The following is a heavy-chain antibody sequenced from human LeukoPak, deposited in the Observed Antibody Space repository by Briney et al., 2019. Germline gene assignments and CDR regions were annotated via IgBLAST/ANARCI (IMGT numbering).Heavy chain of an antibody. CDR2: INHSGST. CDR3: ARPGIAARYFDY. D-gene: IGHD6-6*01. V-gene: IGHV4-34*01. CDR1: GGSFSGYY. Sequence: SETLPLTCAVYGGSFSGYYWSWIRQPPGKGLEWIGEINHSGSTNYNPSLKSRVTISVDTSKNQFSLKLSSVTAADTAVYYCARPGIAARYFDYWGQGTLVTVSS. J-gene: IGHJ4*02.